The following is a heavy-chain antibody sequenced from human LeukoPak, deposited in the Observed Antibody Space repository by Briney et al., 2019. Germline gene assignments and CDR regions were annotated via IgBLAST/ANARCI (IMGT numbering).Heavy chain of an antibody. CDR3: ARQAPRYSGTYYAFDL. CDR2: VYPGDSDT. Sequence: GESLQISCKAPGSTFTSYWIGCVRQMPGKGLEWMGIVYPGDSDTRYSPSFQGQVTISADKSISTAYLQWSSLKAADTAMYYCARQAPRYSGTYYAFDLWGQGTMVTVSS. J-gene: IGHJ3*01. D-gene: IGHD1-26*01. CDR1: GSTFTSYW. V-gene: IGHV5-51*01.